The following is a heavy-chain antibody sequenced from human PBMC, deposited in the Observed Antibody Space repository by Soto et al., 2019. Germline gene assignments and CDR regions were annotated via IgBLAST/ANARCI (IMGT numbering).Heavy chain of an antibody. CDR2: ISYDGSNK. CDR1: GFTSSSYG. D-gene: IGHD3-10*01. J-gene: IGHJ6*02. V-gene: IGHV3-30*18. Sequence: GGSLRLSCAASGFTSSSYGMHWVRQAPGKGLEWVAVISYDGSNKYYADSVKGRFTISRDNSKNTLYLQMNSLRAEDTAVYYCAKDYWFGEPCYGMDVWGQGTTVTVSS. CDR3: AKDYWFGEPCYGMDV.